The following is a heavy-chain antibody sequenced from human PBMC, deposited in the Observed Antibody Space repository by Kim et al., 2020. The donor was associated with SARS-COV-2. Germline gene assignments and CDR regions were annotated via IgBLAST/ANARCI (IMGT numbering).Heavy chain of an antibody. Sequence: YAPSVMVRFTISRENSKTKIFRQMNSLRAEDTALYYCAKRIAAVGSNYFDYWGQGTLVTVSS. J-gene: IGHJ4*02. D-gene: IGHD6-13*01. CDR3: AKRIAAVGSNYFDY. V-gene: IGHV3-23*01.